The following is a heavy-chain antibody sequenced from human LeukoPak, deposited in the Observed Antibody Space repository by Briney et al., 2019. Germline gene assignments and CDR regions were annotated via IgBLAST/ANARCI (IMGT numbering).Heavy chain of an antibody. CDR2: ISSSGSTI. D-gene: IGHD2-21*02. Sequence: PGGSLRLSCAASGFTFSDYYMSWIRQAPGKGLEWVSYISSSGSTIYYADSVKGRFTISRDNAKNSLYLQMNSLRAEDTAVYYCASVCGGDCYYAFDIWGQGTMVTVSS. CDR3: ASVCGGDCYYAFDI. J-gene: IGHJ3*02. CDR1: GFTFSDYY. V-gene: IGHV3-11*04.